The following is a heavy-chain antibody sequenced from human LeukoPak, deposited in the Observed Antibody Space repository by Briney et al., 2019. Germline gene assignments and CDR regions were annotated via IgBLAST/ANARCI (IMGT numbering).Heavy chain of an antibody. CDR3: AREGGPYRPLDY. V-gene: IGHV4-4*02. J-gene: IGHJ4*02. CDR2: VNLRGST. CDR1: GGSITNTNY. Sequence: SETLSLTCGVSGGSITNTNYWTWVRQPPGKGLEWIGEVNLRGSTNYNPSLMGRVAISVDTSENHISLQLTSVTAADTAVYYCAREGGPYRPLDYSGQGTLVTVSS.